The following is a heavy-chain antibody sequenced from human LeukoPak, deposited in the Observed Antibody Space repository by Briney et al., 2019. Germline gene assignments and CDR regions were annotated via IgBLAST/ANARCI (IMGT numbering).Heavy chain of an antibody. D-gene: IGHD6-13*01. J-gene: IGHJ6*03. Sequence: PGGSLRLSCAASGFTFSSYWMHWGRQAPGKGLVWFSRINSDGRSTDYADSVKGRFTISRDHAKNTLYLQVNSLRAEDTGVYYCARDPGIAKPYYYYYYYMDVWGKGTTVTVSS. CDR2: INSDGRST. CDR3: ARDPGIAKPYYYYYYYMDV. CDR1: GFTFSSYW. V-gene: IGHV3-74*01.